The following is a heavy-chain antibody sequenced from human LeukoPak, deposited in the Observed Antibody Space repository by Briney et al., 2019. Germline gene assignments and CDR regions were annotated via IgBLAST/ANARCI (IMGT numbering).Heavy chain of an antibody. Sequence: VASVKVSCKASGYTFTNYGISWVRQAPGQGLEWMGWISAYNGNTNYAQKLQGRVTMTTDTSTSTAYMELRSLRSDDTAVYYCAREEGGPAAYCSSTSCYTYYGMDVWGQGTTVTVSS. J-gene: IGHJ6*02. D-gene: IGHD2-2*02. CDR1: GYTFTNYG. V-gene: IGHV1-18*01. CDR3: AREEGGPAAYCSSTSCYTYYGMDV. CDR2: ISAYNGNT.